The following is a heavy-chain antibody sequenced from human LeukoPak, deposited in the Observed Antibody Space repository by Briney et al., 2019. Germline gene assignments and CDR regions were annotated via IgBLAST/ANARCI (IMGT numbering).Heavy chain of an antibody. CDR3: ARHRNYGDLYYYYYGMDV. CDR1: GGSISSSSYY. Sequence: PSETLSLTCTVSGGSISSSSYYWGWIRQPPGKGLEWIGSIYYSGSTYYNPSLKSRVTISVDTSKNQFSLKLSSVTAADTAVYYCARHRNYGDLYYYYYGMDVWGQGTTVTVSS. V-gene: IGHV4-39*01. J-gene: IGHJ6*02. CDR2: IYYSGST. D-gene: IGHD4-17*01.